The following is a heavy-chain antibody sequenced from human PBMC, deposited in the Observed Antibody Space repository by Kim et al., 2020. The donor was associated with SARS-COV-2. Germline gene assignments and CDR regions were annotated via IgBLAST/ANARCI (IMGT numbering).Heavy chain of an antibody. J-gene: IGHJ4*02. Sequence: HYEDSVNGRFTISRDNSKNTVFLQMTDLTPEDTAVYYCARRDFWSSYPFDHWGQGTLVTVSS. CDR3: ARRDFWSSYPFDH. V-gene: IGHV3-30*03. D-gene: IGHD3-3*01.